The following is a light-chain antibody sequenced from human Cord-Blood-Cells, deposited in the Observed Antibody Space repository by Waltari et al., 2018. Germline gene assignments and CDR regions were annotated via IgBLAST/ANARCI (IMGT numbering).Light chain of an antibody. CDR3: SSYTSSSTLGV. CDR2: DVS. V-gene: IGLV2-14*01. J-gene: IGLJ2*01. CDR1: SSDVGGYNY. Sequence: QSALTQPASVSGSPGQSITISCTGTSSDVGGYNYVSWYQQHPVKARKLVIYDVSKRPSDVSNRCSGSKSGNTASLTISVLQAEDEADYYCSSYTSSSTLGVFGGGTKLPVL.